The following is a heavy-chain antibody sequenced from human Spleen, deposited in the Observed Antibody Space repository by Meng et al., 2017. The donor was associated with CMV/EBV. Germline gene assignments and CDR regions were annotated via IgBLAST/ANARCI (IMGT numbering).Heavy chain of an antibody. V-gene: IGHV1-46*01. CDR2: INPSGGST. D-gene: IGHD6-6*01. CDR3: ARVGYSSSSWYYYGMDV. CDR1: GYTFASYY. J-gene: IGHJ6*02. Sequence: ASVKVSCKASGYTFASYYMHWVRQAPGQGLEWMGIINPSGGSTSYAQKFQGRVTMTRDTSTSIVYMELSSLRSEDTAVYYCARVGYSSSSWYYYGMDVWGQGTTVTVSS.